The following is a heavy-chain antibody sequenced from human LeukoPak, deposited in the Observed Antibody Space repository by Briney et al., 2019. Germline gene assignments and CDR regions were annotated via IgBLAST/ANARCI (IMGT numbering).Heavy chain of an antibody. CDR3: ARVARGWLQSNYFDY. CDR1: GGSISSSRYY. CDR2: IYYSGST. V-gene: IGHV4-39*01. D-gene: IGHD5-12*01. Sequence: SETLSLTCTVSGGSISSSRYYWGWIRQPPGKGLEWIGSIYYSGSTYYNPSLKSRVTISVDTSKNQFSLKLSSVTAADTAVYYCARVARGWLQSNYFDYWGQGTLVTVSS. J-gene: IGHJ4*02.